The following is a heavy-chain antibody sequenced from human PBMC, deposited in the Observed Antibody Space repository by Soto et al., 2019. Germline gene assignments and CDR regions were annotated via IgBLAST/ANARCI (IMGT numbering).Heavy chain of an antibody. CDR3: AKEALGSYPLRGYFDY. CDR2: ISGSGGST. D-gene: IGHD1-26*01. J-gene: IGHJ4*02. Sequence: LRLSCAASGFTFSSYAMSWVRQAPGKGLEWVSAISGSGGSTYYADSVKGRFTISRDNSKNTLYLQMNSLRAEDTAVYYCAKEALGSYPLRGYFDYWGQGTLVTVSS. CDR1: GFTFSSYA. V-gene: IGHV3-23*01.